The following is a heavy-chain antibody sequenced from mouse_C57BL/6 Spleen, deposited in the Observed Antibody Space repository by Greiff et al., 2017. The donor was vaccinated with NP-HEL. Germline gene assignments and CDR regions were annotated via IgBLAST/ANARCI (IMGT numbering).Heavy chain of an antibody. CDR1: GYTFTDYN. CDR2: INPNNGGT. J-gene: IGHJ4*01. CDR3: ARGTTVGNAMDY. Sequence: VQLVESGPELVKPGASVKMSCKASGYTFTDYNMHWVKQSHGKSLEWIGYINPNNGGTSYNQKFKGKATLTVNKSSSTAYMELRSLTSEDSAVYYCARGTTVGNAMDYWGQGTSVTVSS. D-gene: IGHD1-1*01. V-gene: IGHV1-22*01.